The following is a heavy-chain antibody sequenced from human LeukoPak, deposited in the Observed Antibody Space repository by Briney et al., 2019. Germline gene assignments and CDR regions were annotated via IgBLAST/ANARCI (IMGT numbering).Heavy chain of an antibody. CDR3: ARVGCSGGSCYSSRYYYYGMDV. J-gene: IGHJ6*02. V-gene: IGHV3-30-3*01. CDR2: ISYDASNK. D-gene: IGHD2-15*01. CDR1: GFTFSSYA. Sequence: PGRSLRLSCAASGFTFSSYAMHWVRQAPGKGLEWVAVISYDASNKYYADSVKGRFTISRDNSKNTLYLQMNSLRSEDTAVYYCARVGCSGGSCYSSRYYYYGMDVWGQGTTVTVSS.